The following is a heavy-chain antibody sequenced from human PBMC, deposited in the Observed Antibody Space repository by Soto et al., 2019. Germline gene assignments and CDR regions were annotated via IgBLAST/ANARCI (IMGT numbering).Heavy chain of an antibody. CDR2: IFYSGTT. V-gene: IGHV4-59*01. D-gene: IGHD3-3*01. J-gene: IGHJ4*02. CDR1: GGSISNYY. CDR3: ARSVHNSGWNFDY. Sequence: QVQLQESGPGLVKPSETLSLTCTVSGGSISNYYWSWIRQPPGKGLEWIGYIFYSGTTNYNPSLKRRITISVDTSKNQFSLKLSSVTAADTAVYYCARSVHNSGWNFDYWGQGTLVTVSS.